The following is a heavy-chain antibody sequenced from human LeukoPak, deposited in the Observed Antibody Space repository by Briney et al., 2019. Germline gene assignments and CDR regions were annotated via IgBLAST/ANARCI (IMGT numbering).Heavy chain of an antibody. J-gene: IGHJ5*02. Sequence: SSETLSLTCTVSGVSITSIHSYWGWIRQPPGKGLEWIGSIYYTGSTYYNPSLKSRVTISVDTSRNQFSLRLTSVTAADTAVYYCTKEPSPWGQGTLVTVSS. CDR3: TKEPSP. CDR2: IYYTGST. V-gene: IGHV4-39*02. CDR1: GVSITSIHSY.